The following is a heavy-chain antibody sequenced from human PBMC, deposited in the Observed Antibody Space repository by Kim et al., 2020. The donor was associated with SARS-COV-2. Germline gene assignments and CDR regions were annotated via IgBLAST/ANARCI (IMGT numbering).Heavy chain of an antibody. Sequence: SETLSLTCTVSGGSISSYYWSWIRQPPGKGLEWIGYIYYSGSTNYNPSLKSRVTISVDTSKNQFSLKLSSVTAADTAVYYCARGQLGYCSGGSCDYYYYGMDVWGQGTTVTVSS. V-gene: IGHV4-59*13. D-gene: IGHD2-15*01. CDR1: GGSISSYY. CDR3: ARGQLGYCSGGSCDYYYYGMDV. CDR2: IYYSGST. J-gene: IGHJ6*02.